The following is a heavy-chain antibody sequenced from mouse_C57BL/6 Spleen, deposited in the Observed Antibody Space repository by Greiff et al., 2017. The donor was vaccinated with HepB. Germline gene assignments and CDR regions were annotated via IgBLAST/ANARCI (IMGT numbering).Heavy chain of an antibody. J-gene: IGHJ4*01. V-gene: IGHV1-69*01. CDR2: IDPSDSYT. D-gene: IGHD2-4*01. Sequence: QVQLQQPGAELVMPGASVKLSCKASGYTFTSYWMHWVKQRPGQGLEWIGEIDPSDSYTNYNQKFKGKSTLTVDKSSSTAYMQLSSLTSEDSAVYYCARRGDYDYFRYAMDYWGQGTSVTVSS. CDR3: ARRGDYDYFRYAMDY. CDR1: GYTFTSYW.